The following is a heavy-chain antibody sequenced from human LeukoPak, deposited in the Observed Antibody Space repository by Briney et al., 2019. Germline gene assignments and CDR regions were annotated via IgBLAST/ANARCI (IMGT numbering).Heavy chain of an antibody. D-gene: IGHD5-18*01. Sequence: SETLSLTCTVSGGSISRSGYYWGWIRQTPGKGLEWIGSIYYSGSTYYKSSLKSRVTISLDTSKNQFSLKLSSVTAADTAVYYCARARHGYIYGYRPNELGHFFDYWGQGTLVTVSS. J-gene: IGHJ4*02. CDR1: GGSISRSGYY. CDR2: IYYSGST. V-gene: IGHV4-39*07. CDR3: ARARHGYIYGYRPNELGHFFDY.